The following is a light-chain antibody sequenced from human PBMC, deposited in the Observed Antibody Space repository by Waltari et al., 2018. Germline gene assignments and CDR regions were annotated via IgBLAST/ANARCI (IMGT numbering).Light chain of an antibody. CDR1: TSNIGDNY. V-gene: IGLV1-51*02. Sequence: QSVLTQPPSVSAAPGQKVTISCSGSTSNIGDNYVSWYQQFPGAAPKVLIYGNDKRTTGTPDRFSASKSCTSATLDMTGVQTGDEADYVCGTWDNTLSPVFGGGTTVTVL. J-gene: IGLJ2*01. CDR3: GTWDNTLSPV. CDR2: GND.